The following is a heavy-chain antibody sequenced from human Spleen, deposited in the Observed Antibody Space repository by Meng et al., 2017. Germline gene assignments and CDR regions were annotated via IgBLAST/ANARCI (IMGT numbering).Heavy chain of an antibody. CDR3: TADVPARGGGEFDY. V-gene: IGHV3-15*01. CDR2: TKSGGTT. CDR1: GFSFSSAW. D-gene: IGHD3-10*01. J-gene: IGHJ4*02. Sequence: EVQLVESGGGLVWPGGSLTLSCAASGFSFSSAWMSWVRRAPGKGLEWVALTKSGGTTDYAAPVKDRFTISRDDSKNTVYPQMNSLKTEDTAVYYCTADVPARGGGEFDYWGQGTLVTVSS.